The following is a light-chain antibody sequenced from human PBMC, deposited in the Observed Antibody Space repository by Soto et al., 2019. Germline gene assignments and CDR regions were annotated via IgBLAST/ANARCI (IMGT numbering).Light chain of an antibody. J-gene: IGKJ5*01. CDR1: QSISSY. Sequence: DIQMTQSPSSLSASVGDRLTITCRANQSISSYLNWYQQRPGKAPKLLIYTASSLQSVVPSRFSGSGSGTDFTLTISSLQPEDFATYYCQQSYSSPPTFGQGTRLEIK. V-gene: IGKV1-39*01. CDR2: TAS. CDR3: QQSYSSPPT.